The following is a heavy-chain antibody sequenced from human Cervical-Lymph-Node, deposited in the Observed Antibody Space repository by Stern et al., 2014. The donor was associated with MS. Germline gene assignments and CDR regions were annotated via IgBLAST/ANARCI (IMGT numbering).Heavy chain of an antibody. J-gene: IGHJ4*02. V-gene: IGHV4-61*01. CDR1: GGSVSSGSYY. CDR3: ARGPNTVFEVLPMNY. Sequence: QVQLQESGPGLVKPSETLSLTCTVSGGSVSSGSYYWSWIRQTPGKGLEWIGYIYYNGSTDCNPSLKSRLTISLDVSKNQFSLNLNSVTAADAAVYYCARGPNTVFEVLPMNYWGRGTLVTVSS. D-gene: IGHD3-3*01. CDR2: IYYNGST.